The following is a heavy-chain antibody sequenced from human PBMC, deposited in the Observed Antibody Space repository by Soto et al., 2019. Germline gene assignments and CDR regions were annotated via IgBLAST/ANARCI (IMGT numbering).Heavy chain of an antibody. D-gene: IGHD3-3*01. J-gene: IGHJ5*02. CDR1: GGAISGYY. CDR3: ARGQRFSDWFDP. Sequence: PXGTLSITCTVTGGAISGYYWTWIRQSDGEGLEWIGRIYSSGSTNYNPSLKSRVTISLDTSMNYFSLRLSSVTAADTAVYYCARGQRFSDWFDPWGQGTLVTVSS. CDR2: IYSSGST. V-gene: IGHV4-4*07.